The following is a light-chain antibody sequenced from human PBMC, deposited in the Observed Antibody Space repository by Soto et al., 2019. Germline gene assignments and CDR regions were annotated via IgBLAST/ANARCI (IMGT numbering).Light chain of an antibody. V-gene: IGKV1-6*01. Sequence: GDRFTIPCRASRGLRNDLGWYQHIPVKAPKLLIYAASTLQNGVPSRVSVRGSGTDVTVTISGLHPEDSATYYCLQDYRYPFPFRQGTKLQIK. CDR1: RGLRND. J-gene: IGKJ2*01. CDR2: AAS. CDR3: LQDYRYPFP.